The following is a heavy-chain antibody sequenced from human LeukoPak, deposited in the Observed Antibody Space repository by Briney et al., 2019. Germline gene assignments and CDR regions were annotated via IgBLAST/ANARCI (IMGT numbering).Heavy chain of an antibody. J-gene: IGHJ5*02. V-gene: IGHV5-51*01. CDR3: ARLFGDSSGYYYYWFDP. CDR1: GYSFTSYW. CDR2: IYPGDSDT. D-gene: IGHD3-22*01. Sequence: GESLKISCNGSGYSFTSYWIGWVRQMPGKGLVWMGIIYPGDSDTRYSPSFQGQVTISADKSISTAYLQWSSLKASDTAMYYCARLFGDSSGYYYYWFDPWGQGTLVTVSS.